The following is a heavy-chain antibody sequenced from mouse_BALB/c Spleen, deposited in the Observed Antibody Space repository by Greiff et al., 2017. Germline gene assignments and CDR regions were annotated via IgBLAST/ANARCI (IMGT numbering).Heavy chain of an antibody. D-gene: IGHD2-4*01. CDR3: ARAFYYDLDY. J-gene: IGHJ2*01. CDR2: ISSGGST. V-gene: IGHV5-6-5*01. Sequence: EVNVVESGGGLVKPGGSLKLSCAASGFTFSSYAMSWVRQTPEKRLEWVASISSGGSTYYPDSVKGRFTISRDNARNILYLQMSSLRSEDTAMYYCARAFYYDLDYWGQGTTLTVSS. CDR1: GFTFSSYA.